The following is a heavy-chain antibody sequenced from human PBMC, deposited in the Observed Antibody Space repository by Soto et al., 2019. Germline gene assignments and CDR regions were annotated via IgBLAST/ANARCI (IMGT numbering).Heavy chain of an antibody. J-gene: IGHJ4*02. V-gene: IGHV1-46*03. CDR1: GYTFTSYY. Sequence: ASVKVSCKASGYTFTSYYMHWVRQAPGQGLEWMGIINPSGGSTSYAQKFQGRVTMTRDTSTSTVYMEPSSLRSEDTAVYYCARDEVLKGSGRYYGFDYWGQGTLVTVSS. D-gene: IGHD3-10*01. CDR3: ARDEVLKGSGRYYGFDY. CDR2: INPSGGST.